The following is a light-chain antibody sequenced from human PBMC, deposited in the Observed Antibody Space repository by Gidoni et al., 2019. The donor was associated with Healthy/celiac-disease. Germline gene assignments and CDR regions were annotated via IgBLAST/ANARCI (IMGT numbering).Light chain of an antibody. J-gene: IGLJ1*01. CDR3: SSYTSSSPYV. CDR1: SRDVGGYNY. CDR2: DVS. Sequence: QSALTHPASVSGSPGQSITISCTGTSRDVGGYNYVSWYQQHPGKAPKLMFYDVSNRPSGVSNRFSGSKSGNTASLTISGLQAEDEADYYCSSYTSSSPYVFGTGTKVTVL. V-gene: IGLV2-14*03.